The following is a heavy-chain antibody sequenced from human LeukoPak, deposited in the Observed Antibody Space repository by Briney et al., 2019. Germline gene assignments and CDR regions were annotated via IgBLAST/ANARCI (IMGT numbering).Heavy chain of an antibody. CDR2: IYSSGST. CDR1: GGSISSYY. J-gene: IGHJ6*03. D-gene: IGHD3-22*01. Sequence: SETLSLTCTVSGGSISSYYWSWIRQPAGKGPEWIGRIYSSGSTDYNPSLKSRVTMSVDTSKNKFSLKLSSVTAADTAVYYCTAYYYDSSGYYSPYYYYYMDVWGKGTTVTVSS. V-gene: IGHV4-4*07. CDR3: TAYYYDSSGYYSPYYYYYMDV.